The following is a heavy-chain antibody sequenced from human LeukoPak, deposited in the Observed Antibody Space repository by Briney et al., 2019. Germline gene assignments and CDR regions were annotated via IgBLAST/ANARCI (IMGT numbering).Heavy chain of an antibody. CDR1: GFTVSVTH. V-gene: IGHV3-53*01. Sequence: GGSLRLSCAASGFTVSVTHMSWVRQAPGKGLEWVSAIYTGGTTYYSDSVEGRFTISRDKSKNTLYLQMDSLRVEDTAVYYCARDQATSGGGLDSWGQGTLVTVSS. CDR3: ARDQATSGGGLDS. CDR2: IYTGGTT. J-gene: IGHJ4*02. D-gene: IGHD3-16*01.